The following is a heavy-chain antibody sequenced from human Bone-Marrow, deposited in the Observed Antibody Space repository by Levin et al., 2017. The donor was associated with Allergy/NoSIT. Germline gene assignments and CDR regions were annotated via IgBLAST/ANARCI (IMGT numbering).Heavy chain of an antibody. D-gene: IGHD6-19*01. CDR3: ARGNSGWSTYTYFDY. J-gene: IGHJ4*02. CDR1: GFTFSNYA. CDR2: IRGAGDRT. Sequence: RAGGSLRLSCAASGFTFSNYATTWVRQAPGKGLEWVSAIRGAGDRTNYADSVKGRFTISRDNSMNTLYLQMNSLRAEDTAVYYCARGNSGWSTYTYFDYWGQGTLVTVSS. V-gene: IGHV3-23*01.